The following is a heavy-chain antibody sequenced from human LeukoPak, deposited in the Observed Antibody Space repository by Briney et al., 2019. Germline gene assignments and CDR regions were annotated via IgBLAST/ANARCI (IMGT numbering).Heavy chain of an antibody. V-gene: IGHV4-59*01. CDR3: AAGYGSSWYGANWFDP. CDR1: GGSISSYY. J-gene: IGHJ5*02. Sequence: SETLSLTCTVSGGSISSYYWSWIRQPPGKGLEWIGYIYYSGSTNYNPSLKSRVTISVDTSKNQFSLKLSSVTAADTAVYYCAAGYGSSWYGANWFDPWGQGTLVAVSS. D-gene: IGHD6-13*01. CDR2: IYYSGST.